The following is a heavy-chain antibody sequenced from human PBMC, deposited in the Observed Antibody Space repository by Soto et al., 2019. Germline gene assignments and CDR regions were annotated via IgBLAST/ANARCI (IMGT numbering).Heavy chain of an antibody. CDR1: GYSFTSYW. V-gene: IGHV5-51*01. J-gene: IGHJ3*02. CDR3: ARLPGYYDSSGYLPAFAFDI. D-gene: IGHD3-22*01. CDR2: IYPGDSDT. Sequence: GESLKISCKGSGYSFTSYWIGWVRQMPGKGLEWMGIIYPGDSDTRYSPSFQGQVTISADKSISTAYLQWSSLKASDTAMYYCARLPGYYDSSGYLPAFAFDIRGKGTMVTVSS.